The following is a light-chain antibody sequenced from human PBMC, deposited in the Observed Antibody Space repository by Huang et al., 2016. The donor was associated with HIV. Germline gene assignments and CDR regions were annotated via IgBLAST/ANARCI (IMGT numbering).Light chain of an antibody. Sequence: SPGERATLSCKASQSVSSGYLAWYQQKLGQSPRLLFYGASTRATDIPDRFSGSVSGTDFTLTLSRLEPEDLAVYYCQQHGPSPPWTFGQGTNVELK. CDR1: QSVSSGY. V-gene: IGKV3-20*01. CDR3: QQHGPSPPWT. CDR2: GAS. J-gene: IGKJ1*01.